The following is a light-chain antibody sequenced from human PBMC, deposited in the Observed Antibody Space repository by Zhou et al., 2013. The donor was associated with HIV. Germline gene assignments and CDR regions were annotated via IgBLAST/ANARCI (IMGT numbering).Light chain of an antibody. CDR1: QTISSY. V-gene: IGKV1-39*01. J-gene: IGKJ2*01. Sequence: DIQMTQSPSSLSASAGDRVTITCRASQTISSYLNWYQQKPGKAPTLLIYKASNLQSGVPSRFSGSGSGADFTLTINSLQPEDFATYFCQQSYSVPPTFGQGTKLEI. CDR2: KAS. CDR3: QQSYSVPPT.